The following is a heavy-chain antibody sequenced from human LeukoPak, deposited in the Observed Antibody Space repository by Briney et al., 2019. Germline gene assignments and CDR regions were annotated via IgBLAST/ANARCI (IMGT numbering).Heavy chain of an antibody. D-gene: IGHD1-26*01. CDR2: IRSKAYGGTT. CDR3: ARWDSGSCSD. V-gene: IGHV3-49*03. Sequence: GGSLRLSCTASGFTFGVYAMSWFRQAPGKGLEWVSFIRSKAYGGTTEYAASVKGRFTISRDDSKSIAYLQMNSLKTEDTAVYYCARWDSGSCSDWGQGTLVTVSS. CDR1: GFTFGVYA. J-gene: IGHJ4*02.